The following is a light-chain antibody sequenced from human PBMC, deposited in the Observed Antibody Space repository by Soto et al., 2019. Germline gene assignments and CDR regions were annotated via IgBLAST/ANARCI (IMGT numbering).Light chain of an antibody. CDR3: QQRTNWRIT. V-gene: IGKV1-5*03. Sequence: DIQMTQSPSTLSASVGDTVTITCRASQSFSTWLAWYQQKPGRAPKLLIYKASTLESGVPPRFSGSGSGTDFTLTISSLEPEDFAVYYCQQRTNWRITFGQGTRLEI. CDR1: QSFSTW. CDR2: KAS. J-gene: IGKJ5*01.